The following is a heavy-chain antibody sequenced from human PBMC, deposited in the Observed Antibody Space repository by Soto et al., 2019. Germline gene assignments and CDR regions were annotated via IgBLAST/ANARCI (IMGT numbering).Heavy chain of an antibody. V-gene: IGHV4-39*01. D-gene: IGHD1-26*01. CDR1: GDSISSSSQY. CDR2: IHYSGTS. CDR3: ARNWLEGSSIA. J-gene: IGHJ5*02. Sequence: SETLSLTCSVSGDSISSSSQYWGWMGQPPGKGLEWIGSIHYSGTSYYNPSLKSRATIFVDTSKNQLSLKLSSVTAADTAVYYCARNWLEGSSIAWGQGTPVTVSS.